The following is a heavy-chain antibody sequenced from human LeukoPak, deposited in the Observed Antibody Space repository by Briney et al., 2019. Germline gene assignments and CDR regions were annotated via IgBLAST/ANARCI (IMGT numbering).Heavy chain of an antibody. D-gene: IGHD4-11*01. Sequence: GGSLRLSCAASGFTFSSYSMNWVRQAPGKGLEWVSSISSSSTYIYYADSVKGRFTISRDNAKNSLYLQMNSLRSEDTAVYYCARAENPTETDPGWFDPWGQGTLVTVSS. CDR3: ARAENPTETDPGWFDP. CDR1: GFTFSSYS. V-gene: IGHV3-21*04. J-gene: IGHJ5*02. CDR2: ISSSSTYI.